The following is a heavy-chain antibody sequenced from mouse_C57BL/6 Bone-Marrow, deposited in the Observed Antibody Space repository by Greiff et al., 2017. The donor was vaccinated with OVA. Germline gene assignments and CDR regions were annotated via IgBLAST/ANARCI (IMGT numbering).Heavy chain of an antibody. CDR2: IDPSDSYT. CDR3: AGGFYPAWFAY. J-gene: IGHJ3*01. D-gene: IGHD1-1*01. V-gene: IGHV1-50*01. CDR1: GYTFTSYW. Sequence: VQLQQSGAELVKPGASVKLSCKASGYTFTSYWMQWVKQRPGQGLEWIGEIDPSDSYTNYNQKFKGKATLTVDTSSSTAYMQLSSLTSEDSAVYYCAGGFYPAWFAYWGQGTLVTVSA.